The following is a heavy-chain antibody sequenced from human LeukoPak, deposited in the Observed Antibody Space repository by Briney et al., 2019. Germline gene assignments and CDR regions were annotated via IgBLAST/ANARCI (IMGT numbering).Heavy chain of an antibody. CDR2: IYYRGST. Sequence: SETLSLTCTVSGGSISSYYWSWIRQPPGKGLEWIGYIYYRGSTNYNPSLKSRVTISVDTSKNQFSLKLSSVTAADTAVYYCARHDEYYDFWSGYPPGFDYWGRGTLVTVSS. D-gene: IGHD3-3*01. CDR3: ARHDEYYDFWSGYPPGFDY. J-gene: IGHJ4*02. CDR1: GGSISSYY. V-gene: IGHV4-59*08.